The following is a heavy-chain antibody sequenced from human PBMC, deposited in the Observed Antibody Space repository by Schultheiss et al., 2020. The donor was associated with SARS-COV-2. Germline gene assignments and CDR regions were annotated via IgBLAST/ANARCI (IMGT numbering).Heavy chain of an antibody. CDR2: IYYSGST. Sequence: SETLSLTCTVSGGSISSGAYYWSWIRQHPGKGLEWIGYIYYSGSTNYNPSLKSRVTISVDTSKNQFSLKLSSVTAADTAVYYCARGAYGDYCWFDPWGQGTLVTVSS. CDR1: GGSISSGAYY. CDR3: ARGAYGDYCWFDP. D-gene: IGHD4-17*01. V-gene: IGHV4-61*08. J-gene: IGHJ5*02.